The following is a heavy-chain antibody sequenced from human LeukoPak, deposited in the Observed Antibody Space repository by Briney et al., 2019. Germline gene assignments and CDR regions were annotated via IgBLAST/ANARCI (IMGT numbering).Heavy chain of an antibody. D-gene: IGHD2-2*03. CDR2: MITIFGTA. CDR3: ASMGDGYCSSTSCLRPIPFAP. Sequence: SVEVSFKASGGTFSSYAISWGRQAPGQGLEWRGGMITIFGTANYAQKFKGTVTITTDESTSTAYMELSTLRSEDTAVYYCASMGDGYCSSTSCLRPIPFAPGGQGPLATVS. V-gene: IGHV1-69*05. J-gene: IGHJ5*02. CDR1: GGTFSSYA.